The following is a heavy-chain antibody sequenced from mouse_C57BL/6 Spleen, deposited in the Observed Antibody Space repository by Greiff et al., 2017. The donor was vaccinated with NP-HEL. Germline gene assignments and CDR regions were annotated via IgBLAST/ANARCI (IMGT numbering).Heavy chain of an antibody. CDR2: INPSSGYT. Sequence: VQLQQSGAELARPGASVKMPCKASGYTFTSYTMHWVKQRPGQGLEWIGYINPSSGYTKYNQKFKDKATLTADTSSSTAYMQLSSLTSEDSAVDDCAREGPKVYGNRYYLDYWGQGTTLTVSS. V-gene: IGHV1-4*01. CDR3: AREGPKVYGNRYYLDY. CDR1: GYTFTSYT. D-gene: IGHD1-1*01. J-gene: IGHJ2*01.